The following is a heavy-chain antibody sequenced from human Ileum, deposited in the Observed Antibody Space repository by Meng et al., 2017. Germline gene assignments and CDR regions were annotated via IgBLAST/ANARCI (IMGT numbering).Heavy chain of an antibody. CDR3: VGMTVG. D-gene: IGHD3-22*01. Sequence: VELWWLGLGLVWLGGSLVRSCAAAGFICSIHWLNWVRQAPGKGLVWVPSINTDGSTTTYADSVKGRFTISRDNAKNTVFLQMNSLRAEDTAVYYCVGMTVGWGQGTLVTVSS. CDR1: GFICSIHW. V-gene: IGHV3-74*03. CDR2: INTDGSTT. J-gene: IGHJ4*02.